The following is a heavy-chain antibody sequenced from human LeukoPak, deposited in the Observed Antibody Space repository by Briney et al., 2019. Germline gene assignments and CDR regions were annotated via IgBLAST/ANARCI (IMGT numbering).Heavy chain of an antibody. D-gene: IGHD3-10*01. CDR2: INPNSGGT. J-gene: IGHJ5*02. Sequence: ASVKVSCKASGYTFAGYYMHWVRQAPGQGLEWMGWINPNSGGTNYARKFQGRVTMTRDTSISTAYMELSRLRSDDTAVYYCARLRPSMVRGVIRGGNWLDPWGQGTLVTVSS. V-gene: IGHV1-2*02. CDR3: ARLRPSMVRGVIRGGNWLDP. CDR1: GYTFAGYY.